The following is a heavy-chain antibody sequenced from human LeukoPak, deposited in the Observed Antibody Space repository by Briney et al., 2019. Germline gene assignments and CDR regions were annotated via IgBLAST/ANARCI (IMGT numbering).Heavy chain of an antibody. CDR3: ARRTRYYASGNEYFFDY. D-gene: IGHD3-10*01. CDR2: IHYSGST. V-gene: IGHV4-59*01. Sequence: PSETLSLTCTVSGGSISSYYWSWIRQPPGKGLEWIGYIHYSGSTNYNPSLKSRVTISVDTSKNQFSLKLSSVTAADTAVYYCARRTRYYASGNEYFFDYWGQGTLVTVSS. CDR1: GGSISSYY. J-gene: IGHJ4*02.